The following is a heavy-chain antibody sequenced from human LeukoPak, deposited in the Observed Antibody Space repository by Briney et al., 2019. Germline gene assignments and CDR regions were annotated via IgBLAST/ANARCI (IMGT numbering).Heavy chain of an antibody. V-gene: IGHV5-51*01. CDR3: ARPPTTVDWYFDL. D-gene: IGHD4-17*01. Sequence: GESLKISCKGSGYSFTSYWIGWVRQMPGKGLEWMGIIYPGDSDTRYSPSFQGQVTISADKSIRTAYLQWSSLKASDTAIYYCARPPTTVDWYFDLWGRGTLVTVSS. J-gene: IGHJ2*01. CDR2: IYPGDSDT. CDR1: GYSFTSYW.